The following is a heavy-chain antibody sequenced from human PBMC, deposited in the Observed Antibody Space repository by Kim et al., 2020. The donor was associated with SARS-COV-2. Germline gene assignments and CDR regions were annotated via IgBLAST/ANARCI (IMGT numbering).Heavy chain of an antibody. J-gene: IGHJ4*02. CDR3: ARGYGSEDY. D-gene: IGHD3-10*01. Sequence: SETLSLTCAVYGGSFSGYYWSWIRQPPGKGLEWIGEINHSGSTNYNPSLKSRVTISVDTSKNQFSLKLSSVTAADTAVYYCARGYGSEDYWGQGTLVTVSS. CDR2: INHSGST. V-gene: IGHV4-34*01. CDR1: GGSFSGYY.